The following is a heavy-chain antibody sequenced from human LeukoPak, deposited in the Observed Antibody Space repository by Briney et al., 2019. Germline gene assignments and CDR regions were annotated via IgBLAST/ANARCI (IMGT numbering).Heavy chain of an antibody. Sequence: GGSLRLSCAASGFTFSSYAMSWVRQAPGKGLEWVSAISGSGGSTYYAGSVKGRFTISRDNSKNTLYLQMNSLRAEDTAVYYCAKALDSSGYYPGYWGQGTLVTVSS. J-gene: IGHJ4*02. CDR1: GFTFSSYA. D-gene: IGHD3-22*01. V-gene: IGHV3-23*01. CDR2: ISGSGGST. CDR3: AKALDSSGYYPGY.